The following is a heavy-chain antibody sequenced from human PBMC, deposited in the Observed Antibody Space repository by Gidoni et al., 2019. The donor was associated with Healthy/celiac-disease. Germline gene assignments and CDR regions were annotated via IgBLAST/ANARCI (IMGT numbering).Heavy chain of an antibody. V-gene: IGHV4-59*01. J-gene: IGHJ6*03. CDR2: IYYSGST. CDR1: GGSISSYY. Sequence: QVQLQESGPGLVKPSETLSLTCTVSGGSISSYYWSWIRQPPGKGLEWIEYIYYSGSTNYNPSLKSRVTISVDTSKNQFSLKLSSVTAADTAVYYCARGRGQGYYYYYMDVWGKGTTVTVSS. CDR3: ARGRGQGYYYYYMDV.